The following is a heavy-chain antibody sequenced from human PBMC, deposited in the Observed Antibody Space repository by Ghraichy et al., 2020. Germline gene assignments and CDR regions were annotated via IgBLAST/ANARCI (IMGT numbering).Heavy chain of an antibody. CDR2: ISSVNGI. Sequence: GSLRLSCATSGFTFNNYRMNWVRQAPGKGLEWVSAISSVNGIHYADSVEGRFTISRDNARNSLYLQMNSLRDEDTAVYYCARETDEYNYGYRYFDCWGQGTLVTVSS. CDR3: ARETDEYNYGYRYFDC. CDR1: GFTFNNYR. D-gene: IGHD5-18*01. V-gene: IGHV3-21*01. J-gene: IGHJ4*02.